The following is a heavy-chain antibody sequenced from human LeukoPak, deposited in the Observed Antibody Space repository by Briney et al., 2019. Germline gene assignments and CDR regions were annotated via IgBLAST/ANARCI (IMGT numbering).Heavy chain of an antibody. CDR3: ARDVGGSWYGLLDY. CDR1: GFTFSSYW. CDR2: INSDGSST. V-gene: IGHV3-74*01. Sequence: PGGSLRLSCAASGFTFSSYWMHWVRQAPGRGLVWVSRINSDGSSTSYADSVKGRFTISRDNAKNTLYLQMNSLRAEDTAVYYCARDVGGSWYGLLDYWGQGTLVTVSS. D-gene: IGHD6-13*01. J-gene: IGHJ4*02.